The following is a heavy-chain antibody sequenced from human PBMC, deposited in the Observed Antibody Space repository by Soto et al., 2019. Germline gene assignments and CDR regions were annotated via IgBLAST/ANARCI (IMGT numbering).Heavy chain of an antibody. D-gene: IGHD2-2*01. J-gene: IGHJ4*02. CDR3: ARVHQLHFDY. Sequence: QVQLQESGPGLVKPSETLSLTCTVSGGSVSSGTYYWSWIRQPPGKGLEWIGYIYYSGSTNYNPSLKSRVTISVDTSKNQFSLKLSSVTAADTAVHYCARVHQLHFDYWGQGTLVTVSS. CDR1: GGSVSSGTYY. V-gene: IGHV4-61*01. CDR2: IYYSGST.